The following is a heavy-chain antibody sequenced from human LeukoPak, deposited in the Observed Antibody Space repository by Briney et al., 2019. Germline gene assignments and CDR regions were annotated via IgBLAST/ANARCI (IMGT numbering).Heavy chain of an antibody. J-gene: IGHJ5*02. V-gene: IGHV3-74*01. D-gene: IGHD3-16*01. Sequence: GGSLRLSCAASGFTFSSYWMHWIRQLPGKGLVWVSRISTDGSSTSYADSVKGRFTISRDNAKNTLYLQMNSLRAEDTAVYYCARDRPGGFDPWGQGTLVTVSS. CDR1: GFTFSSYW. CDR3: ARDRPGGFDP. CDR2: ISTDGSST.